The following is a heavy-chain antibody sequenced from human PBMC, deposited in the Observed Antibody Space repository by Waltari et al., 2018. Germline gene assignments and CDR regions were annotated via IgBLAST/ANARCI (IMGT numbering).Heavy chain of an antibody. CDR3: ARHIAAAGIDY. Sequence: QVQLQESGPGLVKPSETLSLTCAVSGYSISSGYYWGWIRQPPGKGLEWIGSIYHSGRTYYNPSLKSRVTISVDTSKNQFSLKLSSVTAADTAVYYCARHIAAAGIDYWGQGTLVTVSS. D-gene: IGHD6-13*01. CDR1: GYSISSGYY. J-gene: IGHJ4*02. CDR2: IYHSGRT. V-gene: IGHV4-38-2*01.